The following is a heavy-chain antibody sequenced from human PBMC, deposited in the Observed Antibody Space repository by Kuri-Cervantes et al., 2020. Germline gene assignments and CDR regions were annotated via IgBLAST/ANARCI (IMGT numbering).Heavy chain of an antibody. CDR2: ISSSSSYI. J-gene: IGHJ4*02. Sequence: GESLKISCTASGFALDDDAWGWVRQGPGKGLEWVSSISSSSSYIYYADSVKGRFTISRDNAKNSLYLQMNSLRAEDTAVYYCARDRRNYGSGRGHYGYWGQGTLVTVSS. CDR1: GFALDDDA. V-gene: IGHV3-21*01. CDR3: ARDRRNYGSGRGHYGY. D-gene: IGHD3-10*01.